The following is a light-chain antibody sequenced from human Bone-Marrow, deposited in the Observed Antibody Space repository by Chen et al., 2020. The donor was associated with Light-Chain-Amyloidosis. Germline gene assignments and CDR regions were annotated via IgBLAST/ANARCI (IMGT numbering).Light chain of an antibody. CDR2: KVT. Sequence: QSALTPPASVSGSPGQSNTISCTGTSSDVGGDNHLSWYQQHPDKAPKLMIYKVTNRPSWVPDRFSGSKSDNTASLTISGLQTEDEADYFCSSYTITNTLVFGSGTRVTVL. V-gene: IGLV2-14*01. CDR1: SSDVGGDNH. CDR3: SSYTITNTLV. J-gene: IGLJ1*01.